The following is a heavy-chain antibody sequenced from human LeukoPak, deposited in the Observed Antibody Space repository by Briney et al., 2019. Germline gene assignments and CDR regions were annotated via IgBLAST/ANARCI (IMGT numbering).Heavy chain of an antibody. D-gene: IGHD6-6*01. CDR1: GFTFDDYA. CDR3: AKDRLGSSKLRWFDP. Sequence: GGSLRLSCAASGFTFDDYAMHWVRQAPGKGLEWVSGISWNSGSIGYADSVKGRFTISRDNAKNSLYLQMNSLRAEDTAVYYCAKDRLGSSKLRWFDPWGQGTLVTVSS. CDR2: ISWNSGSI. J-gene: IGHJ5*02. V-gene: IGHV3-9*01.